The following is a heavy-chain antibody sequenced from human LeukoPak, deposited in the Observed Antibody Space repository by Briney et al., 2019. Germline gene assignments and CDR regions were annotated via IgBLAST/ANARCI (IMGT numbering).Heavy chain of an antibody. V-gene: IGHV6-1*01. CDR2: TYYRSKWYS. CDR3: ARSPYYYDSSGYYYSTYYYYYGMDV. J-gene: IGHJ6*02. CDR1: GDSFSSNGAA. Sequence: SQTLSLTCAISGDSFSSNGAAWNWIRQSPSRGLEWLGRTYYRSKWYSDYAVSVKSRITINPDTSKNQFSLQLNSVTPEDTAVYYCARSPYYYDSSGYYYSTYYYYYGMDVWGQGTTVTVSS. D-gene: IGHD3-22*01.